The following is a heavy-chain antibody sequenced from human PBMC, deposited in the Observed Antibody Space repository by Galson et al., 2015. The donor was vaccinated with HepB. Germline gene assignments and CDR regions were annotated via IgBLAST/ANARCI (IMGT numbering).Heavy chain of an antibody. Sequence: SVKVSCKASGYTFTSYYMHWVRQAPGQGLEWMGIINPSGGSTSYAQKFQGRVTMTRDTSTSTVYMELSSLRSEDTAVYYCARKGGVCSSTSCYRYNWFDPWGQGTLVTVSS. CDR1: GYTFTSYY. CDR3: ARKGGVCSSTSCYRYNWFDP. J-gene: IGHJ5*02. V-gene: IGHV1-46*01. D-gene: IGHD2-2*02. CDR2: INPSGGST.